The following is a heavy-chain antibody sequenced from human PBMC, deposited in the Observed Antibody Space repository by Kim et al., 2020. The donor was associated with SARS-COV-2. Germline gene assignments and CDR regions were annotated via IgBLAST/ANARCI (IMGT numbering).Heavy chain of an antibody. CDR3: ARDWSGF. CDR2: YNGTP. D-gene: IGHD3-3*01. V-gene: IGHV1-18*01. J-gene: IGHJ3*01. Sequence: YNGTPNYAQKLQGRVTMTTDTSTSTAYMELRSLRSDDTAVYYCARDWSGFWGQGTMVTVSS.